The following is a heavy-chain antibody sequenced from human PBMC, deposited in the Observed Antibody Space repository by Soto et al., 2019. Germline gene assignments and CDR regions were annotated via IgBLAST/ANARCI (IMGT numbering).Heavy chain of an antibody. CDR2: IDNDGSGT. CDR1: GIIFTNYW. V-gene: IGHV3-74*01. Sequence: EVQLVESGGGLVQPGGSLRLSCAASGIIFTNYWMHWVRQAPGKGLVWVSRIDNDGSGTSYADSVKGRFTISRDNAQNTVYLQMNRPRAEDTAVYYFTTVFEYWGQGTLVTVSS. J-gene: IGHJ4*02. CDR3: TTVFEY.